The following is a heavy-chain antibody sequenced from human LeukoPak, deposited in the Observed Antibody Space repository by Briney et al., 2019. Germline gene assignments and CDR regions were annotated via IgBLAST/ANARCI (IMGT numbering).Heavy chain of an antibody. CDR2: FDPEDGET. Sequence: ASVKVSCKVSGYTLTELSMHWVRQAPGKGFEWMGGFDPEDGETIYAQKFQGRVTMTEDTSTDTAYMELSSLRSEDTAVYYCATDLGMVTASYYYYGMDVWGQGTTVTVSS. D-gene: IGHD2-21*02. V-gene: IGHV1-24*01. CDR1: GYTLTELS. J-gene: IGHJ6*02. CDR3: ATDLGMVTASYYYYGMDV.